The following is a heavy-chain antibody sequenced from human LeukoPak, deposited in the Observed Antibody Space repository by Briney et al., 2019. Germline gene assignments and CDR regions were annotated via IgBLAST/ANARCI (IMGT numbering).Heavy chain of an antibody. D-gene: IGHD4-11*01. V-gene: IGHV4-61*01. Sequence: SETLSLTCTVSGGSVSSGSYYWSWIRQPPGKGLEWTGYIYYSGSTNYNPSLKSRVTISVDTSKNQFSLKLSSVTAADTAVYYCARDAATVTTGFDYWGQGTLVTVSS. CDR1: GGSVSSGSYY. J-gene: IGHJ4*02. CDR3: ARDAATVTTGFDY. CDR2: IYYSGST.